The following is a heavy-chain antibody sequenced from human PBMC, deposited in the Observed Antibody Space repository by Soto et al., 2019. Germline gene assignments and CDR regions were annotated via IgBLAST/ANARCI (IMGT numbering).Heavy chain of an antibody. J-gene: IGHJ5*02. CDR2: IGGSGGST. D-gene: IGHD3-16*02. CDR3: AKEANYYDYVWGSYRSNWFDP. V-gene: IGHV3-23*01. CDR1: GFTFSSYA. Sequence: GGSLRLSCAASGFTFSSYAMSWVRQAPGKGLEWVSAIGGSGGSTHYADSVKGRFTISRDNSKNTLYLQMNSLRAEDTAVYYCAKEANYYDYVWGSYRSNWFDPWGQGTLVTVPS.